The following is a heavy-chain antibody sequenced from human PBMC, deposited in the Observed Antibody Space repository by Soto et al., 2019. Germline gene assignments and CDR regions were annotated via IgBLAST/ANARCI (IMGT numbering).Heavy chain of an antibody. CDR2: IIPIFGTA. CDR3: ARDSNEWLYSQPDY. J-gene: IGHJ4*02. D-gene: IGHD3-3*01. V-gene: IGHV1-69*13. Sequence: ASVKVSCKASGGTFSSYAISWVRQAPGQGLEWMGGIIPIFGTANYAQKFQGRVTITADESKSTAYMELSSLRPEDTAVYYCARDSNEWLYSQPDYWGQGTLVTVSS. CDR1: GGTFSSYA.